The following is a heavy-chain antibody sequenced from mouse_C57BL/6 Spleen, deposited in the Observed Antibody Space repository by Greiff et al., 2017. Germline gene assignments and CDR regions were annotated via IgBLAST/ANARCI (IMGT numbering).Heavy chain of an antibody. CDR3: ARDYGSSYSAMDY. J-gene: IGHJ4*01. CDR1: GFTFSSYT. CDR2: ISGGGGNT. Sequence: EVKLQESGGGLVKPGGSLKLSCAASGFTFSSYTMSWVRQTPGKRLEWVANISGGGGNTYYPDSVKGRFTISRDNAKNTLYLQMSSLRSEDTALYYCARDYGSSYSAMDYWGQGTSVTVSS. V-gene: IGHV5-9*01. D-gene: IGHD1-1*01.